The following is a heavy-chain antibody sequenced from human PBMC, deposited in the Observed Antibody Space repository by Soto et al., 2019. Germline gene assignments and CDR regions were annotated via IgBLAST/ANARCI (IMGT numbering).Heavy chain of an antibody. CDR1: GYTFTSYA. V-gene: IGHV1-3*01. D-gene: IGHD6-13*01. CDR2: INAGNGNT. CDR3: ARTFIAAAGTIGAFDI. Sequence: ASVKVSCKASGYTFTSYAMHWVRQAPGQRLEWMGWINAGNGNTKYSQKFQGRVTITRDTSASTAYMELSSLRSEDTAVYYCARTFIAAAGTIGAFDIWGQGTTVTVSS. J-gene: IGHJ3*02.